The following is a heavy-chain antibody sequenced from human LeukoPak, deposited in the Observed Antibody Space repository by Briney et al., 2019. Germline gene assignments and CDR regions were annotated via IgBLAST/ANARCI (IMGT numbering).Heavy chain of an antibody. J-gene: IGHJ6*02. V-gene: IGHV4-59*12. Sequence: SETLSLTCTVSGGSISSYYWSWIRQPPGKGLEWIGYIYYSGSTNYNPSLKSRVTISVDTSKNQFSLKLSSVTAADTAVYYCARLGYCSGGSCYYYYYGMDVWGQGTTVTVSS. CDR2: IYYSGST. D-gene: IGHD2-15*01. CDR1: GGSISSYY. CDR3: ARLGYCSGGSCYYYYYGMDV.